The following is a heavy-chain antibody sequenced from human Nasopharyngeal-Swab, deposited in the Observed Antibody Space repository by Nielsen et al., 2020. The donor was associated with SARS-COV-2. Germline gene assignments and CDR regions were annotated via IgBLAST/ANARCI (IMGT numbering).Heavy chain of an antibody. D-gene: IGHD1-14*01. CDR2: ISAHNGNT. Sequence: ASVKVSCKASGYTFTSYGISWVRQAPRQGLEWMGWISAHNGNTKYAPRLQGRVTMTTDTSTNTAYMELRSLRSDDMAVYYCATSLHIINTSHTFDYWGQGTLVTVSS. V-gene: IGHV1-18*03. CDR1: GYTFTSYG. CDR3: ATSLHIINTSHTFDY. J-gene: IGHJ4*02.